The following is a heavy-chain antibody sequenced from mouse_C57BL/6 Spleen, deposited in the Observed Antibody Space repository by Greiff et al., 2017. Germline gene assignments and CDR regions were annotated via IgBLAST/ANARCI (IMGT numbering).Heavy chain of an antibody. CDR3: ARGFLPYAMDY. Sequence: EVKLVESGGGLVKPGGSLKLSCAASGFTFSDYGMHWVRQAPEKGLEWVAYISSGSSTLYSADTVKGRFTISSDNAQNTLCLQMTSLRTEDTSMYYCARGFLPYAMDYWGQGTSVTVAS. CDR1: GFTFSDYG. D-gene: IGHD2-10*01. CDR2: ISSGSSTL. J-gene: IGHJ4*01. V-gene: IGHV5-17*01.